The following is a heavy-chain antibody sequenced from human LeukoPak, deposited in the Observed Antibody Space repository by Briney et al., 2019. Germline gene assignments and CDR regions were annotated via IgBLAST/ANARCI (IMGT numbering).Heavy chain of an antibody. Sequence: PGGSLRLSCAASGFTFSSYWMHWVRQAPGKGLVWVSRINSDGSSTSYADSVRGRFSISRDNAKNTLYLQMNSLRAEDTAVYYCARAKTLYDTSAYYPTGFDYWGRGTLVTVSS. J-gene: IGHJ4*02. D-gene: IGHD3-22*01. CDR3: ARAKTLYDTSAYYPTGFDY. V-gene: IGHV3-74*01. CDR1: GFTFSSYW. CDR2: INSDGSST.